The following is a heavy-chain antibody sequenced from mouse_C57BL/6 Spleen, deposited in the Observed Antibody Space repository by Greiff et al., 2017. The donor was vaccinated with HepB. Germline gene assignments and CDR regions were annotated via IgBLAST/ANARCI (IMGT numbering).Heavy chain of an antibody. CDR1: GFTFSSYA. CDR2: ISDGGSYT. Sequence: EVHLVESGGGLVKPGGSLKLSCAASGFTFSSYAMSWVRQTPEKRLEWVATISDGGSYTYYPDNVKGRFTISRDNAKNNLYLQMSHLKSEDTAMYYCARDPGTEYFDVWGTGTTVTVSS. CDR3: ARDPGTEYFDV. J-gene: IGHJ1*03. V-gene: IGHV5-4*01. D-gene: IGHD4-1*01.